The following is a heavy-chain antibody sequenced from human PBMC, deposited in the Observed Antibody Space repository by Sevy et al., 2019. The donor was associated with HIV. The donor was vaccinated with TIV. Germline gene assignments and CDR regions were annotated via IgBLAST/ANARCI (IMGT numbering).Heavy chain of an antibody. CDR1: GFTFRDYY. V-gene: IGHV3-11*04. CDR2: ISGGSRAI. Sequence: GGSLRLSCAASGFTFRDYYMSWIRQTPGKGLEWLSYISGGSRAIKYADSVKGRFTISRDNSKNSLNLQMNSMRAEDTAVYYYARELRSGHNFDYYGLDVWGQGSTVTVSS. J-gene: IGHJ6*02. D-gene: IGHD1-20*01. CDR3: ARELRSGHNFDYYGLDV.